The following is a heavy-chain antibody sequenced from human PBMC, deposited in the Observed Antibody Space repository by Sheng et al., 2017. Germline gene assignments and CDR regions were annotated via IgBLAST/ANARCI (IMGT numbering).Heavy chain of an antibody. Sequence: EEQLVESGGGLVQPGGSLRLSCAASGFIFSSYAMNWVRQAPGKGLEWVSGINASGDDTSYADSVKGRFTISRDNSKNTLYLQMNSLRAEDTAVYYCATGWSLDWWGQGTLLTVSS. J-gene: IGHJ4*02. CDR1: GFIFSSYA. V-gene: IGHV3-23*04. D-gene: IGHD6-19*01. CDR3: ATGWSLDW. CDR2: INASGDDT.